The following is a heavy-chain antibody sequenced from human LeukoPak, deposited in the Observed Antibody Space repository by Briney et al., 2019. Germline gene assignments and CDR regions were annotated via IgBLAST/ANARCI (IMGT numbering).Heavy chain of an antibody. CDR1: GYTFIGYY. Sequence: ASVKVPCKASGYTFIGYYMHWVRQAPGQGLEWMGWISPDSGGTNYAQKFQGRVTMTRDTSISTAYMELSRLTSGDTAVYYCARGPAAAGFYFLDYWGQGTLVTVSS. CDR3: ARGPAAAGFYFLDY. D-gene: IGHD6-13*01. J-gene: IGHJ4*02. CDR2: ISPDSGGT. V-gene: IGHV1-2*02.